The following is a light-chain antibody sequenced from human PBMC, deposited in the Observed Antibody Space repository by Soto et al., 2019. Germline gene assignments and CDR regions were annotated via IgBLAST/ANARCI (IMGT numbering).Light chain of an antibody. CDR1: QSISSW. CDR3: QQYDSYAWT. J-gene: IGKJ1*01. CDR2: DAP. V-gene: IGKV1-5*01. Sequence: DIQMTQSPSIPSAPVGDRVTITCRASQSISSWLAWYQQKPGKAPKLLIYDAPSLECGVPPRFSGVGAGTEFTLTVTSLLPDDFATYYCQQYDSYAWTFGQGTEVEIK.